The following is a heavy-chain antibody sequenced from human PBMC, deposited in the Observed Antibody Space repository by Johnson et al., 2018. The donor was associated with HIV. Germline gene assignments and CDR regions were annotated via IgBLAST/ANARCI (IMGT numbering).Heavy chain of an antibody. D-gene: IGHD6-13*01. V-gene: IGHV3-30*18. Sequence: VQLVESGGGVVQPGGSLRLSCVASGFTFRSYDMHWVRQAPGKGLEWVAVISYDGSNKYYADSVKGRFTISRDNSKNTLYLQMNSLRAEDTAVYYCAKGHSSSWSRGAFDIWGQGTMVTVSS. CDR2: ISYDGSNK. CDR3: AKGHSSSWSRGAFDI. J-gene: IGHJ3*02. CDR1: GFTFRSYD.